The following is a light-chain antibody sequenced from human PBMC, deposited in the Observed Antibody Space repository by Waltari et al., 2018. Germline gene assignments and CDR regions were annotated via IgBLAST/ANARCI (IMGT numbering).Light chain of an antibody. CDR2: GAS. CDR3: QQYNDWPAWT. V-gene: IGKV3-15*01. Sequence: EIVMTQSPGTLSVSPGGRVTLSCRASQSVRSNLAWYQQKPGQTPRLLISGASTRATGIPARFSGSGSGTEFTLTIKTMQSEDFAVYYCQQYNDWPAWTFGQGTRVEIK. CDR1: QSVRSN. J-gene: IGKJ1*01.